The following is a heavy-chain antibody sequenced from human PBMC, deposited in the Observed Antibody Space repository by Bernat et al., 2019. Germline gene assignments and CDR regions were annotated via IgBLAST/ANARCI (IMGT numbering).Heavy chain of an antibody. D-gene: IGHD3-3*01. CDR3: ARLTRGQILGN. Sequence: EVQLVESGGDLVQPGGSLRLSCAASGFTFSIYSMNWVRQAPGKGLEWVSYINGSGSLIYYDDSVKGRFTISRDNAKNSLFLQMNSLRAEDTAVYYCARLTRGQILGNWGQGTLVTVSS. CDR2: INGSGSLI. V-gene: IGHV3-48*01. CDR1: GFTFSIYS. J-gene: IGHJ4*02.